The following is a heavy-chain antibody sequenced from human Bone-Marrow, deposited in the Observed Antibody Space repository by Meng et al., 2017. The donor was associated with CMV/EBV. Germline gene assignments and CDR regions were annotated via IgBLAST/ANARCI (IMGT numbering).Heavy chain of an antibody. CDR2: INPNSGGT. CDR3: ARIKSAIAVAASFDY. CDR1: GYTFTGYY. Sequence: ASVKVSCKASGYTFTGYYMHWVRQAPGQGLEWMGWINPNSGGTNYAQKFQGRVTMTRDTSISTAYMELSRLRSDDTAVYYCARIKSAIAVAASFDYWGQGTLVPSPQ. J-gene: IGHJ4*02. D-gene: IGHD6-19*01. V-gene: IGHV1-2*02.